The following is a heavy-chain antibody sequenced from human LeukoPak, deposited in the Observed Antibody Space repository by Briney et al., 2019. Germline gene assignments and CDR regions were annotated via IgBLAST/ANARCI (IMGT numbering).Heavy chain of an antibody. V-gene: IGHV3-48*03. CDR2: ISSSGSTI. D-gene: IGHD4-11*01. J-gene: IGHJ3*02. CDR3: ARSSNYDAFDI. Sequence: GGSLRLSCAASGFTFSSYEMNWVRQAPGKGLEWVSYISSSGSTIYYADSVKGRFTISRENAKNSLYLQMNSLRAEDTAVYYCARSSNYDAFDIWGRGTMVTVSS. CDR1: GFTFSSYE.